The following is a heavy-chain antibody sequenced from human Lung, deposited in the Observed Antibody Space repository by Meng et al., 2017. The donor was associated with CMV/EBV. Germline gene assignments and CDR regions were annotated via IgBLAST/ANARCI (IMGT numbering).Heavy chain of an antibody. D-gene: IGHD3-16*01. V-gene: IGHV3-30*02. CDR1: GFRFDDYG. CDR2: IRHDGTNK. CDR3: AKDLLLFGGPNAYFDQ. Sequence: GGSLRLSCAASGFRFDDYGMHWVRQTPGKGLEWAAFIRHDGTNKFYGDSVKGRFTISRDNSKNTVYLQMNSLRPEETAVYYCAKDLLLFGGPNAYFDQWGQGTLVTVSS. J-gene: IGHJ4*02.